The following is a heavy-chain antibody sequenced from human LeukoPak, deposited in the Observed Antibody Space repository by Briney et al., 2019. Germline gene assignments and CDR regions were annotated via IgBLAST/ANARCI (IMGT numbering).Heavy chain of an antibody. CDR3: AKDSPVATI. CDR2: ISWNSGSI. Sequence: GRSLRLSCAASGFTFDDYAMHWVRQAPGKGLEWVSGISWNSGSIGYADSVKGRFTISRDNAKNSLYLQMNSLRAEDTAVYYCAKDSPVATIWGQGTMVTVSS. V-gene: IGHV3-9*01. CDR1: GFTFDDYA. D-gene: IGHD5-12*01. J-gene: IGHJ3*02.